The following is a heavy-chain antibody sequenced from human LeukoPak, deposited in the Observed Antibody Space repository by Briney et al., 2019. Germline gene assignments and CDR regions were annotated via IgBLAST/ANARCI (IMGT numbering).Heavy chain of an antibody. Sequence: SETLSLTCTVSGGSISSSSYYWGWIRQPPGKGLEWIGSIYYSGSTYYNPSLKSRVTISVDTSKNQFSLKLSSVTAADTAVYYCARGDYYDSSGYFPDYWGQGTLVTVSS. J-gene: IGHJ4*02. D-gene: IGHD3-22*01. V-gene: IGHV4-39*07. CDR2: IYYSGST. CDR3: ARGDYYDSSGYFPDY. CDR1: GGSISSSSYY.